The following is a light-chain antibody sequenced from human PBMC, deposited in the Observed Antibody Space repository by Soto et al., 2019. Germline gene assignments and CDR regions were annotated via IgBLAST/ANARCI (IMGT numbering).Light chain of an antibody. CDR3: QQRSNWPT. CDR1: QSIYSY. Sequence: EIVLTQSPATLSWSPGERATLSCRASQSIYSYLAWYQHKPGQAPRLLIHDASHRATGIPARFSGSGSGTDFTLTISSLEPEDFAVYYCQQRSNWPTFGQGTKVEIK. V-gene: IGKV3-11*01. J-gene: IGKJ1*01. CDR2: DAS.